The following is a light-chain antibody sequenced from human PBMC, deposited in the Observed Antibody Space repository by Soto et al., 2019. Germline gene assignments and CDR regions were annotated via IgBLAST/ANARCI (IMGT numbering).Light chain of an antibody. CDR3: QQFNSYPIT. CDR2: DVS. V-gene: IGKV1-13*02. J-gene: IGKJ5*01. CDR1: QGIRGA. Sequence: AIQLTQSPSSLSASVGDRVTITCRASQGIRGALAWYQQRPGKPPKMLIYDVSKLERGVPSRFSGSESGTDFTLTISSLQAEDFATYYCQQFNSYPITFGQGTRLEIK.